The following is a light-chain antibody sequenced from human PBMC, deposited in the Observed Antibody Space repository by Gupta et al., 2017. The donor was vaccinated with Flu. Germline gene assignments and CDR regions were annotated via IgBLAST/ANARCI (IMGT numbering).Light chain of an antibody. CDR1: QSVLYNSNNKNY. V-gene: IGKV4-1*01. J-gene: IGKJ2*01. Sequence: DIVMTQSPDSLAVSLGERATINCKSSQSVLYNSNNKNYLAWCQQKPGQPPKLLIYWASTRESGVPDRLSGSGSGTXFTLTIXSLQAEDVAVYYSQEYDNTPRAFGXGTKMEIK. CDR2: WAS. CDR3: QEYDNTPRA.